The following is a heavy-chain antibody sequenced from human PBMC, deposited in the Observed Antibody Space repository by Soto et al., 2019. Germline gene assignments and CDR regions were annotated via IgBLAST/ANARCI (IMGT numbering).Heavy chain of an antibody. CDR2: MNPINGAT. V-gene: IGHV1-8*02. D-gene: IGHD6-13*01. CDR1: GYDFTAYD. CDR3: GRGPSPRAPAGGTPYYYAVDV. Sequence: GASVKVSCKTSGYDFTAYDINWVRQASGQGLEWMGWMNPINGATGSARRFQGRVSMTRNTATGTAYLELTSLRSDDTGVYYCGRGPSPRAPAGGTPYYYAVDVWGQGTTVTVSS. J-gene: IGHJ6*02.